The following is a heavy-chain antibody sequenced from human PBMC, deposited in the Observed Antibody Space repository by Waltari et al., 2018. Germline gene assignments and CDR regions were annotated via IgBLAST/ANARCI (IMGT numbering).Heavy chain of an antibody. Sequence: EEQLVESGGGLAQPGESLSLSCPASGFPFSRYWMAWFRQAPGQGLVWVSRINSDGSSTTYADSVKGRFTISRDNAKNTLYVQMNRLRAEDTAVYYCARVATKTYSSPVPGRPYYYGMDVWGQGTTVTVSS. J-gene: IGHJ6*02. V-gene: IGHV3-74*01. CDR2: INSDGSST. D-gene: IGHD6-19*01. CDR1: GFPFSRYW. CDR3: ARVATKTYSSPVPGRPYYYGMDV.